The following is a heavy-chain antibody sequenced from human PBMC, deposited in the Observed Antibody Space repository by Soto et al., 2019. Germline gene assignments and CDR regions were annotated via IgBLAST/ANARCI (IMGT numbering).Heavy chain of an antibody. D-gene: IGHD3-10*01. J-gene: IGHJ4*02. CDR3: ARHNYGSGSTYFDY. Sequence: SETLSLTCTVSGGSISSYYWSWIRQPPGKGLEWIGYIYYSGSTNYNPSLKSRVTISVDTSKNQFSLKLNSMTAADTAVYYCARHNYGSGSTYFDYWGQGTLVTV. CDR2: IYYSGST. CDR1: GGSISSYY. V-gene: IGHV4-59*08.